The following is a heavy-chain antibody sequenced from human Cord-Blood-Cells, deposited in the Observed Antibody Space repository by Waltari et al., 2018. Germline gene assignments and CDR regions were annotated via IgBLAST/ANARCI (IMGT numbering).Heavy chain of an antibody. V-gene: IGHV3-7*01. CDR3: ARVCGGDCYDAFDI. J-gene: IGHJ3*02. Sequence: EVELVESGGGLVQPGGSLRFSCAASGFTVSSYWMIWVRRGPGKGLEWVANIKQDGSEKYYVDSVKGRFTISRDNAKNSLYLQMNSLRAEDTAVYYCARVCGGDCYDAFDIWGQGTMVTVSS. CDR1: GFTVSSYW. CDR2: IKQDGSEK. D-gene: IGHD2-21*02.